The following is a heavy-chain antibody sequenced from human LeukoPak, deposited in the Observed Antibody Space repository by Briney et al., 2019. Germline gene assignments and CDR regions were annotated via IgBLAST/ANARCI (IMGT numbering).Heavy chain of an antibody. J-gene: IGHJ4*02. CDR2: ISRSSNYI. Sequence: GGSLRLSCAASGFTFSSYSMNWVRQAPGKGLEWVSSISRSSNYIYYADSVKGRFTISRDNAKNSLYLQINSLRAEDTSVYCCARGENNYGYYYFDYWGQGTLVTVSP. D-gene: IGHD5-24*01. CDR1: GFTFSSYS. V-gene: IGHV3-21*01. CDR3: ARGENNYGYYYFDY.